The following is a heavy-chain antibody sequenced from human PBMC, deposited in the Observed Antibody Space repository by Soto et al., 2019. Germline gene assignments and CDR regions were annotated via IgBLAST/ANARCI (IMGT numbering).Heavy chain of an antibody. D-gene: IGHD4-17*01. J-gene: IGHJ3*02. V-gene: IGHV1-69*13. CDR1: GGTFSSYA. CDR2: IIPIFGTA. CDR3: ARDTGPTTVTADAFDI. Sequence: SVKVSCKASGGTFSSYAISWVRQAPGQGLEWMGGIIPIFGTANYAQKFQGRVTITADESTSTAYMELSSLRSEDTAVYYCARDTGPTTVTADAFDIWGQGTMVTVSS.